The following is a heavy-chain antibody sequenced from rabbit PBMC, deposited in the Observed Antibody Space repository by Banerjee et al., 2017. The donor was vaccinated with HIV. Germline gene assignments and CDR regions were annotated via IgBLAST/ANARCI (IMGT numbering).Heavy chain of an antibody. J-gene: IGHJ4*01. CDR2: IYPDYGST. CDR1: EFTISSSYW. CDR3: AREGYASSSGYYWDL. D-gene: IGHD1-1*01. V-gene: IGHV1S40*01. Sequence: QSLEESGGDLVKPGASLTLTCTASEFTISSSYWVCWVRQAPGKGLEWIAYIYPDYGSTDYASWVNGRFTISLDNAQNTVFLQMTSLTAADTATYFCAREGYASSSGYYWDLWGPGTLVTVS.